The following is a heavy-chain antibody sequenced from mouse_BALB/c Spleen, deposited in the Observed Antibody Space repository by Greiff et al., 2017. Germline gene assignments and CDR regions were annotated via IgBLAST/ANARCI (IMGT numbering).Heavy chain of an antibody. J-gene: IGHJ2*01. D-gene: IGHD1-1*01. CDR2: ISYSGST. CDR3: AREDYGSSYDY. V-gene: IGHV3-2*02. Sequence: EVQLQQSGPGLVKPSQSLSLICTVTGYSITSDYAWNWIRQFPGNKLEWMGYISYSGSTSYNPSLKSRISITRDTSKNQFFLQLNSVTTEDTATYYCAREDYGSSYDYWGQGTTLTVSS. CDR1: GYSITSDYA.